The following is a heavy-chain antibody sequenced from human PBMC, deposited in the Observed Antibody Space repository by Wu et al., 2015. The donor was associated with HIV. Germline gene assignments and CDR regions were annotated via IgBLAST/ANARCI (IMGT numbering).Heavy chain of an antibody. J-gene: IGHJ6*02. Sequence: QVQLVQSGAEVKKPGSSVKVTCKASGDGFTSYAVSWVRQAPGQGLEWMGGINPLFGTTRHAQKFQDRITITTDEAKTIVYLELDSLRSDDTAVYYCARNTDSVATSLYSLGVWGQGTTVTVSS. CDR3: ARNTDSVATSLYSLGV. CDR1: GDGFTSYA. CDR2: INPLFGTT. D-gene: IGHD6-19*01. V-gene: IGHV1-69*05.